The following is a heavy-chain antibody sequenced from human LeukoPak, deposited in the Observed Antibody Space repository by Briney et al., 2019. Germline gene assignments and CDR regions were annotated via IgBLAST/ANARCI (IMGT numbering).Heavy chain of an antibody. Sequence: SETLSLTCTVSGGSISSYYWSWIRQPPGKGLEWIGYIYYSGSTNYNPSLKSRVTISIDTSKNEVSLMLTSVTAADTAVYYCASDSISMNAFEAWGQGTMVTVSS. CDR2: IYYSGST. J-gene: IGHJ3*01. CDR3: ASDSISMNAFEA. D-gene: IGHD3-22*01. CDR1: GGSISSYY. V-gene: IGHV4-59*01.